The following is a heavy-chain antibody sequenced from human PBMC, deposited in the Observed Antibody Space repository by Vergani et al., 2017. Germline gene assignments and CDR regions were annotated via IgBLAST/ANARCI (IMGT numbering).Heavy chain of an antibody. CDR1: GGSISSGGYY. J-gene: IGHJ6*02. Sequence: QVQLQESGPGLVKPSQTLSLTCTVSGGSISSGGYYWSWIRQHPGKGLEWIGYIYYSGSTYYNPSLKSRVTISVDTFKNQFSLKLSSVTAADTAVYYCASTWGLSSGWYYGMDVWGQGTTVTVSS. CDR3: ASTWGLSSGWYYGMDV. D-gene: IGHD6-19*01. V-gene: IGHV4-31*03. CDR2: IYYSGST.